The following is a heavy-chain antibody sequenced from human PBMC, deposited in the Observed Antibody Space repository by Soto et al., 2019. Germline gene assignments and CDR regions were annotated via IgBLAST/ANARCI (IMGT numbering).Heavy chain of an antibody. D-gene: IGHD2-15*01. V-gene: IGHV2-26*01. CDR2: ILSNDEE. J-gene: IGHJ6*01. CDR1: GFSLTDANVG. CDR3: ARIRGYCSGGSCYFYYYAMDV. Sequence: QVTLKESGPALVKSTETLTLTCTVSGFSLTDANVGVSWIRQPPGKALEWLAHILSNDEEVYSSSLTGRLTISKDASRSQVVLTVSDMQAADTGTYYCARIRGYCSGGSCYFYYYAMDVWGPGTTGTVSA.